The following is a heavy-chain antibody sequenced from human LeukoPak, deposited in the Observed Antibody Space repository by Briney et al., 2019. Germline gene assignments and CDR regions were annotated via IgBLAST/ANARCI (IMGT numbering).Heavy chain of an antibody. CDR1: GYTFTACY. CDR3: ARDYCSGGSCFFDF. D-gene: IGHD2-15*01. V-gene: IGHV1-2*02. Sequence: GASVKVSCKASGYTFTACYIHWVRQAPGQGLEWMGWINPNSGGTNYAQMFQGRVTMTRDTSISTAYMEVSRLTSDDTAVYYCARDYCSGGSCFFDFWGQGTLVTVSS. CDR2: INPNSGGT. J-gene: IGHJ4*02.